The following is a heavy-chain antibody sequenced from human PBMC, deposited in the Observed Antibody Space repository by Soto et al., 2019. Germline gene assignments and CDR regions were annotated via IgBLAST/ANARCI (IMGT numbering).Heavy chain of an antibody. D-gene: IGHD2-21*02. CDR1: GGSISGYY. CDR3: AREGMGVTHLYYYVMDV. CDR2: ISYSGST. Sequence: QVQLQESGPGLVKPSETLSLTCTVSGGSISGYYWSWIRQPPGKGLEWIGYISYSGSTHYNPSLKSRVTTSVDTSKNQFSLKLSSVTAAVTAVYYCAREGMGVTHLYYYVMDVWGQGTTVTVSS. V-gene: IGHV4-59*01. J-gene: IGHJ6*02.